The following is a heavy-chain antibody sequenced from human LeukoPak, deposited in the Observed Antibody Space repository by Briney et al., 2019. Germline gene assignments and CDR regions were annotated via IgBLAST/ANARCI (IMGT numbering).Heavy chain of an antibody. D-gene: IGHD3-22*01. V-gene: IGHV4-34*01. Sequence: TSETLSLTCAVYGGSFSGYYWSWIRQPPGKGLEWIGEINHSGSTNYNPSLKSRVTISVDTSKNQFSLKLSSVTAADTAVYYCARVDDSSGYYSGYNWFDPWGQGTLVTVSS. J-gene: IGHJ5*02. CDR1: GGSFSGYY. CDR2: INHSGST. CDR3: ARVDDSSGYYSGYNWFDP.